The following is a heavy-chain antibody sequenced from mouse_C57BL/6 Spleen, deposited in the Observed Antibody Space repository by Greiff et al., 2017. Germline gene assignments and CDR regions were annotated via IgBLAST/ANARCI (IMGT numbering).Heavy chain of an antibody. D-gene: IGHD3-3*01. CDR2: IYPGSGST. V-gene: IGHV1-55*01. J-gene: IGHJ4*01. Sequence: QVQLQQPGAELVKPGASVKMSCKASGYTFTSYWITWVKQRPGQGLEWIGDIYPGSGSTNYNEKFKSKATLTVDTSSSTAYMQLSSLTSEDAAVYYCARRASSSDAMDYWGQGTSVTVSS. CDR3: ARRASSSDAMDY. CDR1: GYTFTSYW.